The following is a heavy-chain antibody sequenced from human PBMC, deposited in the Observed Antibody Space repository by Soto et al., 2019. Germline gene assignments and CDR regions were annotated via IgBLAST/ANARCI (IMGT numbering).Heavy chain of an antibody. CDR2: IIPIFGTE. CDR3: ALWGFRDGNNSKYNYSGMDV. Sequence: VQLVQSGAEVKKPGSSVKMSCKASGGTFNRYTISWVRQAPGKGIEWMGGIIPIFGTENYAQKFQGRVAIIADESTSAAYMELRSLRSEDTDVYDCALWGFRDGNNSKYNYSGMDVWGHGTTVTVSS. CDR1: GGTFNRYT. V-gene: IGHV1-69*01. D-gene: IGHD1-1*01. J-gene: IGHJ6*02.